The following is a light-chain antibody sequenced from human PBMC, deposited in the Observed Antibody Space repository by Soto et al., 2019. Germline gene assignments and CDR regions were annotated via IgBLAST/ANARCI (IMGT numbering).Light chain of an antibody. Sequence: EIVLTQSPGTLSLSPGERATLSCRASQSVSSSYLAWYQQKPGQAPRLLIYGASSRATGIPDRFSGSGSGTDFTLTISRLEPEDFAVYYCQQYAFTFCPGTKVDIK. V-gene: IGKV3-20*01. CDR1: QSVSSSY. CDR2: GAS. J-gene: IGKJ3*01. CDR3: QQYAFT.